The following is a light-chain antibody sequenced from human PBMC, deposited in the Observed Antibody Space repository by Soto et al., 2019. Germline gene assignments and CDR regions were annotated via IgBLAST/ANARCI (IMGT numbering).Light chain of an antibody. Sequence: QSVLTQPPSASGSPGQSVTISCTGTSSDVGGYDYVSWYQHHPGKAPKLMIYEVTKRPSGVPDRFSGSKSGNTASLTVSGLQAEDEADYYCSSYAGSNIGVFGTGTKLTVL. V-gene: IGLV2-8*01. CDR2: EVT. CDR1: SSDVGGYDY. J-gene: IGLJ1*01. CDR3: SSYAGSNIGV.